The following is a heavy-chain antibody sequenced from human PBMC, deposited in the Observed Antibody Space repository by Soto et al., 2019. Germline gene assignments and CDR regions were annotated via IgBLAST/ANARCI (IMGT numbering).Heavy chain of an antibody. Sequence: PGESLKISCKGSGYSFTSYWISWVRQMPGKDLEWMGRIDPSDSYTNYSPSFQGHVTISADKSISTAYLQWSSLKASDTAMYYCARRKSGSSDAFDIWGQGTMVTVSS. V-gene: IGHV5-10-1*01. D-gene: IGHD1-26*01. CDR1: GYSFTSYW. J-gene: IGHJ3*02. CDR3: ARRKSGSSDAFDI. CDR2: IDPSDSYT.